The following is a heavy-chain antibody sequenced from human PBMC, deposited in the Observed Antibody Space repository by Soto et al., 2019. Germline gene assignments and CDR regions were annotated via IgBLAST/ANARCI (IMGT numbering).Heavy chain of an antibody. D-gene: IGHD3-9*01. J-gene: IGHJ4*02. CDR2: IYAGGNT. Sequence: EGSLRLYCAASGFSVTSNYMTWVRQAPGKGLECVSVIYAGGNTYYPDSVKGRFTISSDNSKNTLFLQMNNLRAEDTAVYYCARVTTFYDILTSSYALNYFDYWGQGTRVTVSS. CDR3: ARVTTFYDILTSSYALNYFDY. CDR1: GFSVTSNY. V-gene: IGHV3-53*01.